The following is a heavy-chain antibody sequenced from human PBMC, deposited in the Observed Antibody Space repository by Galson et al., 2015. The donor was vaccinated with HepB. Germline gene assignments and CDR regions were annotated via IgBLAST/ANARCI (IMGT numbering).Heavy chain of an antibody. V-gene: IGHV6-1*01. Sequence: CAISGDSVSSNSAAWNWIRQSPSRGLEWLGRTYYRSKWYTDYAISVKGRITINADTSKNQFSLQLESVTPEDTAVYFCAGGLNTYFDYWGQGILVTVAA. J-gene: IGHJ4*02. CDR1: GDSVSSNSAA. CDR2: TYYRSKWYT. CDR3: AGGLNTYFDY. D-gene: IGHD2/OR15-2a*01.